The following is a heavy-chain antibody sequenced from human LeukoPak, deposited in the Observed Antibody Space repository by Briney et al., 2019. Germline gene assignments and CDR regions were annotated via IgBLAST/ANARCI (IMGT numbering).Heavy chain of an antibody. Sequence: NSGGSLRLSCAASGFTFSSYSMNWVRQAPGKGLEWVSSISSSSSYRYYADSVKGRFTISRDNAKNSLYLQMNSLRAEDTAVYYCARDLWNPAAAGLGYYYYYYYGMDVWGQGTTVTVSS. CDR1: GFTFSSYS. CDR3: ARDLWNPAAAGLGYYYYYYYGMDV. J-gene: IGHJ6*02. D-gene: IGHD6-13*01. V-gene: IGHV3-21*01. CDR2: ISSSSSYR.